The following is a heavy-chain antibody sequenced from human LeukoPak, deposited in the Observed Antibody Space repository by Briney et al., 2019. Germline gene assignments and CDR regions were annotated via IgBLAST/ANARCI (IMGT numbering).Heavy chain of an antibody. D-gene: IGHD3-10*01. CDR3: ARDSSYYYGSGSPLDY. Sequence: GGPLRLSCAASGFTFSSYGMHWVRQAPGKGLEWVAVISYDGSNKYYADSVKGRFTISRDNSKNTLYLQMNSLRAEDTAVYYCARDSSYYYGSGSPLDYWGQGTLVTVSS. CDR2: ISYDGSNK. V-gene: IGHV3-30*03. J-gene: IGHJ4*02. CDR1: GFTFSSYG.